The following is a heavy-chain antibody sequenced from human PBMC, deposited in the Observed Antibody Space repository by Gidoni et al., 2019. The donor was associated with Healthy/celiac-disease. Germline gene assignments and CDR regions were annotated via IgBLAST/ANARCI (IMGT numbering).Heavy chain of an antibody. J-gene: IGHJ6*03. Sequence: EVQLVESGGGLVQPGGSLTLSCAASGFTFSGSAMHWVRQASGKGLEWVGRIRSKANSYATAYAASVKGRFTISRDDSKNTAYLQMNSLKTEDTAVYYCTSSVVKDFGWAYYYYMDVWGKGTTVTVSS. CDR2: IRSKANSYAT. CDR3: TSSVVKDFGWAYYYYMDV. CDR1: GFTFSGSA. V-gene: IGHV3-73*01. D-gene: IGHD2-15*01.